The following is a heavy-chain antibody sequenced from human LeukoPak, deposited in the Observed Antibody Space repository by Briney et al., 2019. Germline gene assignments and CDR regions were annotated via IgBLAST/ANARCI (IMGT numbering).Heavy chain of an antibody. Sequence: GGSLRLSCAASGFTFSSYSMNWVRRAPGKGLEWVSSISSSSSYIYYADSVKGRFTISRDNAKNSLYLQMNSLRAEDTAVYYCARRRTNYYYGSGSYPQHWVDYWGQGTLVTVSS. V-gene: IGHV3-21*01. J-gene: IGHJ4*02. CDR2: ISSSSSYI. CDR1: GFTFSSYS. CDR3: ARRRTNYYYGSGSYPQHWVDY. D-gene: IGHD3-10*01.